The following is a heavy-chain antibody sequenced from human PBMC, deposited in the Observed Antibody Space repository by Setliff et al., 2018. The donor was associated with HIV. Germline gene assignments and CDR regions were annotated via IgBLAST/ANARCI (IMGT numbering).Heavy chain of an antibody. V-gene: IGHV1-69*05. J-gene: IGHJ6*03. Sequence: SVKVSCKASGGTFSSLAISRVRQAPGQGLEWMGGIIPIFGTANYAQKFQGRVTITTDESTTTAYMELRSLRSEDTAVYYCARETYYGSGSYLPTEYYYYYMDVWGKGTTVTVSS. CDR3: ARETYYGSGSYLPTEYYYYYMDV. CDR1: GGTFSSLA. CDR2: IIPIFGTA. D-gene: IGHD3-10*01.